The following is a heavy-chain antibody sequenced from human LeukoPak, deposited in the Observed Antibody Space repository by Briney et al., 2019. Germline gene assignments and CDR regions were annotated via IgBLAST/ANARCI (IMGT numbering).Heavy chain of an antibody. J-gene: IGHJ4*02. CDR3: ARFRAQMVAFDY. Sequence: SQTLSLTCAIFGDSVSSNSAAWSWIRQSPSGGLEWLGRTYYRSKWFNEYAVSVKSRITINPDTSKNQFSLQLKSLTPDDTAVYYCARFRAQMVAFDYWGQGILVTVSS. D-gene: IGHD3-10*01. V-gene: IGHV6-1*01. CDR1: GDSVSSNSAA. CDR2: TYYRSKWFN.